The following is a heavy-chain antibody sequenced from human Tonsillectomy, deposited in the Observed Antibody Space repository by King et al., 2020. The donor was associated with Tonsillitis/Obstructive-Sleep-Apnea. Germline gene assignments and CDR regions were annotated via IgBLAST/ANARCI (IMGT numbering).Heavy chain of an antibody. D-gene: IGHD4-17*01. CDR1: GGSVSGYY. CDR2: IKHSGST. J-gene: IGHJ3*02. V-gene: IGHV4-34*01. CDR3: ARGDHYGDYQGAFEI. Sequence: VQLQQWGAGLLKPSETLSLTCAGYGGSVSGYYWSWIRQPPGKGLEWIGEIKHSGSTNYNPSLKCRVTISVDTSKKQLSLKLSSVTAADTAVYYCARGDHYGDYQGAFEIWGQGTMVTVSS.